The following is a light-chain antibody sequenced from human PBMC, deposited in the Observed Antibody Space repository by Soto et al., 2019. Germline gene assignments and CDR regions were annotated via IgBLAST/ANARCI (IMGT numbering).Light chain of an antibody. V-gene: IGKV1-5*03. CDR3: QHYKSYPWT. Sequence: DIQMTQSPSTLSGSVGDRVTITCRASQTISTWVAWYQQKPGKAPKLLIYRASTLQSGAPSRFSGSGSGTEFTLTISSLQPDDFATYCCQHYKSYPWTFGQGTKVDI. CDR1: QTISTW. J-gene: IGKJ1*01. CDR2: RAS.